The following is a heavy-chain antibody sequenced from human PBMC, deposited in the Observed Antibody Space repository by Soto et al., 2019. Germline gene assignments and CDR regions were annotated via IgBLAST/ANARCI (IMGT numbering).Heavy chain of an antibody. V-gene: IGHV4-59*01. D-gene: IGHD2-8*01. J-gene: IGHJ3*02. CDR2: IYYSGST. CDR3: ARGLYAGWSPYDAFDI. Sequence: KSSETLSLTCTVSGGSISSYYWSWIRQPPGKGLEWIGYIYYSGSTNYNPSLKSRVTISVDTSKNQFSLKLSSVTAADTAVYYCARGLYAGWSPYDAFDIWGQGTMVTVSS. CDR1: GGSISSYY.